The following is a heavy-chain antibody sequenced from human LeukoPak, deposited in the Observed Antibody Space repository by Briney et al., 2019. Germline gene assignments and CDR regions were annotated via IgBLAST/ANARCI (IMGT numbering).Heavy chain of an antibody. V-gene: IGHV4-59*01. CDR3: ARGQDAFDI. CDR2: IYYSGST. J-gene: IGHJ3*02. CDR1: GGSISSYY. Sequence: SETLSLTCTVSGGSISSYYWSWIRQPPGEGLEWIGYIYYSGSTNYNPSLKSRVTISVDTSKDQFSLKLSSVTAADTAVYYCARGQDAFDIWGQGTMVTVSS.